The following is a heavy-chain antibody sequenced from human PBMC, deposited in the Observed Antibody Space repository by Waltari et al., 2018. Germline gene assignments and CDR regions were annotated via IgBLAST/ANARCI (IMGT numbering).Heavy chain of an antibody. CDR2: INFIGRK. V-gene: IGHV4-38-2*02. Sequence: QVQLQESGPGLVQPSETLSLCYLVSVTSVRGGFFWGWPRQSPEKGLEWKGSINFIGRKFYIPSLRGRGTWSVDTSKNEVSLSLTTVTAADSAIYICARGTDYDSSGYYYKHFDPWGQGTHVTVSS. CDR3: ARGTDYDSSGYYYKHFDP. J-gene: IGHJ5*02. CDR1: VTSVRGGFF. D-gene: IGHD3-22*01.